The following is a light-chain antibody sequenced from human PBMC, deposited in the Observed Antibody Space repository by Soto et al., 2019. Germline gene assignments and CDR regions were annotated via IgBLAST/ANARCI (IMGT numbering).Light chain of an antibody. Sequence: EVVMTQSAATVSVSPGEGVTLSCRASQTISNDLAWYQQKTGQAPRLLIYGASTRATGVPARFSGGGSGTEFTLTISSMQSEDFAFYYCQQNNKWPPITFGGGTKVEIK. CDR2: GAS. CDR3: QQNNKWPPIT. CDR1: QTISND. V-gene: IGKV3-15*01. J-gene: IGKJ4*01.